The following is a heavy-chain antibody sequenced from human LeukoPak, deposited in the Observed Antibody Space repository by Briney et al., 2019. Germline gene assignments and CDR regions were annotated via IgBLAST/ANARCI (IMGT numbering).Heavy chain of an antibody. CDR3: AKDRPSITIFGVVIPDFDY. J-gene: IGHJ4*02. D-gene: IGHD3-3*01. V-gene: IGHV3-23*01. CDR2: ISGSGGST. CDR1: GLTFSSYA. Sequence: PGGSLRLSCAASGLTFSSYAMSWVRQAPGKGLEWVSAISGSGGSTYYADSVKGRFTISRDNSKNTLYLQMNSLRAEDTAVYYCAKDRPSITIFGVVIPDFDYWGQGTLVTVSS.